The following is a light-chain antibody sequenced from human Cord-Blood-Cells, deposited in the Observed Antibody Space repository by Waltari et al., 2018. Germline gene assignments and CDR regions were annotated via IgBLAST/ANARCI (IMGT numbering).Light chain of an antibody. CDR3: QQSYSTSIT. CDR2: AAS. J-gene: IGKJ5*01. CDR1: QSISSY. Sequence: DIQMTQAPSSLSASVADRVTITCRASQSISSYLNWDQQKPGNAPKLLIYAASSLQSGVPSRCSGSGSESAFTLTISRSEPEDVETCHCQQSYSTSITFGQGTRLEIK. V-gene: IGKV1-39*01.